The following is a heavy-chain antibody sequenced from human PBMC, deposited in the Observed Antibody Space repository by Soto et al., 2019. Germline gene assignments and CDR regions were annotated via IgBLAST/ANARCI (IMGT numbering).Heavy chain of an antibody. CDR3: ARHLPSGYDFWSGYYDY. J-gene: IGHJ4*02. Sequence: SETLSLTCTVSGGSISSSSYYWGWIRQPPGKGLQWIGSIYYSGSTYYNPSLKSRVTISVDTSKNQFSLKLSSVTAADTAVYYCARHLPSGYDFWSGYYDYWGQGTLVTVSS. CDR2: IYYSGST. D-gene: IGHD3-3*01. V-gene: IGHV4-39*01. CDR1: GGSISSSSYY.